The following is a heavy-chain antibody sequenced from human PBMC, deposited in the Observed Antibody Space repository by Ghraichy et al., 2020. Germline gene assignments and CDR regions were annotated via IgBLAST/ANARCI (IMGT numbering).Heavy chain of an antibody. D-gene: IGHD2-2*01. J-gene: IGHJ6*02. V-gene: IGHV3-48*04. CDR3: ARDARLHVPAGRGCYYRMDV. Sequence: GGSLRLSCVGSGFNFGSYSMNWVRQSPGQGLEWVSSISSTSSTIYFAASVKGRFTISRDNAKNSLYLQMNSLRAEDTAVYYCARDARLHVPAGRGCYYRMDVWGPGTAVTVSS. CDR2: ISSTSSTI. CDR1: GFNFGSYS.